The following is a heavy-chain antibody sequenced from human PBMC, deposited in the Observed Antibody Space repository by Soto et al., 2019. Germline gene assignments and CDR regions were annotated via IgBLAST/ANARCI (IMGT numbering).Heavy chain of an antibody. V-gene: IGHV1-69*02. Sequence: QVQLVQSGAEVQKPGSSVKVSCKASGGTFSSYPISWVRQAPGQGLEWMGRIIPILDITYYAQRFQGRVTITADKSTSTAYMELSSLSSDDTAVYYCARPTSTGTTSGYYFDYWGQGTLVTVSS. J-gene: IGHJ4*02. CDR2: IIPILDIT. D-gene: IGHD1-7*01. CDR3: ARPTSTGTTSGYYFDY. CDR1: GGTFSSYP.